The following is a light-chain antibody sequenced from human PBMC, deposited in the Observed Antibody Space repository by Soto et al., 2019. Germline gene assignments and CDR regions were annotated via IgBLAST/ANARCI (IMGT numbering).Light chain of an antibody. CDR2: DVS. J-gene: IGLJ2*01. CDR3: SSYTSSSTPVV. CDR1: SRDVGGYNY. Sequence: QSVLTQPASVSGSPGQSITISCTGTSRDVGGYNYVSWYQQHPGKAPKLRIYDVSNRPSGVSNRFSGSKSGNTASLTISGLQAEYEADYYCSSYTSSSTPVVFGGGTKLTVL. V-gene: IGLV2-14*01.